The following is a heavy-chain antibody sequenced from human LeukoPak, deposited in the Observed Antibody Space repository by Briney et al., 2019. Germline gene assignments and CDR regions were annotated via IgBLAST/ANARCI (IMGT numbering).Heavy chain of an antibody. CDR2: INTDGSST. D-gene: IGHD3-3*01. Sequence: GGSLRLSCAASGFTLSSYWMHWVRQAPGKGLVWVSRINTDGSSTSYADSVKGRFTISRDNAKNTLYLQMNSLRAEDTAVYYCARERYDFWSGYFLLWGQGTLVTVSP. CDR1: GFTLSSYW. CDR3: ARERYDFWSGYFLL. J-gene: IGHJ4*02. V-gene: IGHV3-74*01.